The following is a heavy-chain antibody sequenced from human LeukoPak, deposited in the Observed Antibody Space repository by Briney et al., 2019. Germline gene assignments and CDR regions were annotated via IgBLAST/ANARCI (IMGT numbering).Heavy chain of an antibody. J-gene: IGHJ6*02. Sequence: GASVKVSCKASGYTFTGYYMHWVRQAPGQGLEWMGIINPSGGSTSYAQKFQGRVTMTRDTSTSTVYMELSSLRSEDTAVYYCARDRAWPRDGMDVWGQGTTVTVSS. D-gene: IGHD5-12*01. CDR2: INPSGGST. V-gene: IGHV1-46*01. CDR1: GYTFTGYY. CDR3: ARDRAWPRDGMDV.